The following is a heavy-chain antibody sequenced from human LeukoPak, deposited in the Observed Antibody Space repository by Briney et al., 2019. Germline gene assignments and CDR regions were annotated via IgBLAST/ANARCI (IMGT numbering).Heavy chain of an antibody. CDR2: ISAYNGNT. D-gene: IGHD3-9*01. V-gene: IGHV1-18*01. CDR3: ARCGFDWSASYYYYGMDV. Sequence: GASVKVSCKASGYTFTSYGISWVRQAPGQGLEWMGWISAYNGNTNYAQKLQGRVTMTTDTSTSTAYMELRSLRSDDTAVYYCARCGFDWSASYYYYGMDVWGQGTTVTVSS. CDR1: GYTFTSYG. J-gene: IGHJ6*02.